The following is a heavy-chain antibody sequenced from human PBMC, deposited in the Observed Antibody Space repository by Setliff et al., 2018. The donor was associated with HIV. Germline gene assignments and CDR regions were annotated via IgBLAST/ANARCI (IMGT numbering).Heavy chain of an antibody. CDR2: KNPKSGKT. D-gene: IGHD3-3*01. V-gene: IGHV1-8*03. CDR3: ARGFYDFFYNYYMDV. J-gene: IGHJ6*03. Sequence: GASVKVSCKASGSSFTNYDINWVRQATGQGLEWMGWKNPKSGKTGYAQMFQGRVTITRNTSISTVYMDLDSLRSDDAAVYYCARGFYDFFYNYYMDVWGKGTTVTVSS. CDR1: GSSFTNYD.